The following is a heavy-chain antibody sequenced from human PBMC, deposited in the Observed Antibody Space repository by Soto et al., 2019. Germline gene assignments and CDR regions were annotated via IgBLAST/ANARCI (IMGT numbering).Heavy chain of an antibody. CDR3: GNLMITFGGVIDY. D-gene: IGHD3-16*01. V-gene: IGHV3-23*01. J-gene: IGHJ4*02. Sequence: GGSLRLSCAASGFTFSSYAMSWVRQAPGKGLEWVSAISGSGGSTYYADSVKGRFTISRDNSKNTLYLQMNSLRAEDTAVYYCGNLMITFGGVIDYWGQGTLVTVSS. CDR2: ISGSGGST. CDR1: GFTFSSYA.